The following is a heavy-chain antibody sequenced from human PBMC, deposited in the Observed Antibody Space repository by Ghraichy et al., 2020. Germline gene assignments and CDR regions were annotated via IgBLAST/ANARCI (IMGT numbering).Heavy chain of an antibody. CDR2: ISSSSSYK. V-gene: IGHV3-21*06. D-gene: IGHD6-6*01. Sequence: GGSLRLSCAASGFTFSNYNMNWVRQAPGKGLEWVSSISSSSSYKYYADSVKGRFTISRDNAKNSLYLQMNSLRGDDTAVYYCASSRTSRAARTCWFDPWGQGTLVTVSS. CDR3: ASSRTSRAARTCWFDP. J-gene: IGHJ5*02. CDR1: GFTFSNYN.